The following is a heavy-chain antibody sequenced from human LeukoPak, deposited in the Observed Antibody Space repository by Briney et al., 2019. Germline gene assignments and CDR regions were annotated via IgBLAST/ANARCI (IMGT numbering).Heavy chain of an antibody. J-gene: IGHJ4*02. V-gene: IGHV3-15*01. D-gene: IGHD3-10*01. CDR2: IRPMTDGGTV. Sequence: PGGSLRLSCAASGFTFSNAWMNWVRQAPGKGLEWIGRIRPMTDGGTVDYFPPVKGRFTISRDDLENRVYLQMDSLKIEDTGVYYCHASGSTWGLDDWGQGTLVIVSS. CDR1: GFTFSNAW. CDR3: HASGSTWGLDD.